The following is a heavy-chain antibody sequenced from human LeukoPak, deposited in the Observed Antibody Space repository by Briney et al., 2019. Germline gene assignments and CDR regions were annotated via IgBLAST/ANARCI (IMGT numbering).Heavy chain of an antibody. CDR2: LNPNSGDT. D-gene: IGHD5-24*01. J-gene: IGHJ4*02. CDR3: ARGSKKEMPTMSGGSYY. V-gene: IGHV1-2*02. Sequence: ASVKVSCKASGYTFTDYYMHWVRQAPGQGLEWMGWLNPNSGDTNYAQKFQGRVSMTRDTSISTAYMDLSDLRSDDTAVHYCARGSKKEMPTMSGGSYYWGQGTLVTVSS. CDR1: GYTFTDYY.